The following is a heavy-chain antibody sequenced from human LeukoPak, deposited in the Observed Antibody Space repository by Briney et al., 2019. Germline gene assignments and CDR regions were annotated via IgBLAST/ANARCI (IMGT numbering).Heavy chain of an antibody. J-gene: IGHJ4*02. CDR2: IYHSGST. CDR3: ARLPYSSGGNY. D-gene: IGHD6-19*01. CDR1: GGSISSNNW. V-gene: IGHV4-4*02. Sequence: SSETLSLTCAVSGGSISSNNWWNWVRQPPGKGLEWIGEIYHSGSTNYSPSLKSRVTISVDTSKNQFSLKLNSVTAADTAVYYCARLPYSSGGNYWGQGTLVTVSS.